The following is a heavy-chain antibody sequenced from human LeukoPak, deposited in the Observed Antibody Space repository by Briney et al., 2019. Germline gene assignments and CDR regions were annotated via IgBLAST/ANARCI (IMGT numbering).Heavy chain of an antibody. CDR3: ARDRRQGLRLGDPRFDY. CDR2: ISAYNGNR. J-gene: IGHJ4*01. Sequence: ASVKVSCKSSGYTFTSYGIIWVRQAPGQGLEWMGWISAYNGNRNYAQKLQGRVTMTADTFTSTAYMELRSLTSDDTAVYYCARDRRQGLRLGDPRFDYWGQGTLVSVSS. D-gene: IGHD3-16*01. V-gene: IGHV1-18*01. CDR1: GYTFTSYG.